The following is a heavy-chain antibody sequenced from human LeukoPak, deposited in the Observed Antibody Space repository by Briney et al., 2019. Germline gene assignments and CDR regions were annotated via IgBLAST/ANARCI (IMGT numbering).Heavy chain of an antibody. D-gene: IGHD3-9*01. Sequence: GASVKVSCKASGYTFTGYYMHWVRQAPGQGLEWMGWINPNSGGTNYAQKFQGRVTMTRDTSISTAYMELSRLRSDDTAVYYCARTFTRYFDWLPYYWGREPWSPSPQ. V-gene: IGHV1-2*02. CDR3: ARTFTRYFDWLPYY. CDR1: GYTFTGYY. J-gene: IGHJ4*02. CDR2: INPNSGGT.